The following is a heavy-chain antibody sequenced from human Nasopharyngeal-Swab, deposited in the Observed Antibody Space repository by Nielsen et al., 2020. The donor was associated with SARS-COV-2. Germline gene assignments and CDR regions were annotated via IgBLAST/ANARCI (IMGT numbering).Heavy chain of an antibody. Sequence: GGSLRLSCAAPGFTFSSYAMSWVRRAPGKGLEWVSAISGSGGSTYYADSVKGRFTISRDNSKNTLYLQMNSLRAEDTAVYYCAKAPAAYYDILIGYYYYGMDVWGQGTTVTVSS. CDR2: ISGSGGST. V-gene: IGHV3-23*01. CDR3: AKAPAAYYDILIGYYYYGMDV. J-gene: IGHJ6*02. D-gene: IGHD3-9*01. CDR1: GFTFSSYA.